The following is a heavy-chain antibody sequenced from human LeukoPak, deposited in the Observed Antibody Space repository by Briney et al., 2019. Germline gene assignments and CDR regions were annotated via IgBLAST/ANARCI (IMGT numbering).Heavy chain of an antibody. J-gene: IGHJ4*02. V-gene: IGHV4-39*01. D-gene: IGHD2-2*01. CDR1: GGSISSSNYY. Sequence: SETLSLTCTVSGGSISSSNYYWGWIRQPPGKGLEWIGSISYSGSTYYNPSLESRVTISVDTSKNQFSLKLNSVTAADTAMYYCARNSGSYCSSTSCYGGYYFDYWGQGALVTVSS. CDR3: ARNSGSYCSSTSCYGGYYFDY. CDR2: ISYSGST.